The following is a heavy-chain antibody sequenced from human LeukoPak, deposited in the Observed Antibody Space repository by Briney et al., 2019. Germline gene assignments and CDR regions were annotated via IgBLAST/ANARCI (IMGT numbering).Heavy chain of an antibody. CDR3: ARDPIPIFGVVIKINWFDP. V-gene: IGHV1-69*13. Sequence: GASVKVSCKASGYTSTGYDIHWVRQAPGQGLEWMGGIIPIFGTANYAQKFQGRVTITADESTSTAYMELSSLRSEDTAVYYCARDPIPIFGVVIKINWFDPWGQGTLVTVSS. D-gene: IGHD3-3*01. CDR1: GYTSTGYD. J-gene: IGHJ5*02. CDR2: IIPIFGTA.